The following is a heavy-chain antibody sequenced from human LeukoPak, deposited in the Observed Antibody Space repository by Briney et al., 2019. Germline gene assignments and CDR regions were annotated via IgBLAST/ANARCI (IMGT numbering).Heavy chain of an antibody. CDR2: ISSSSSYI. CDR3: ARALPGAPFDY. D-gene: IGHD1-26*01. J-gene: IGHJ4*02. CDR1: GFTFSSYS. V-gene: IGHV3-21*01. Sequence: RGSLRLSCAASGFTFSSYSMNWVRQAPGKGLEWVSSISSSSSYIYYADSVKGRFTISRDNAKNSLYLQMNSLRAEDTAVYYCARALPGAPFDYWGQGTLVTVSS.